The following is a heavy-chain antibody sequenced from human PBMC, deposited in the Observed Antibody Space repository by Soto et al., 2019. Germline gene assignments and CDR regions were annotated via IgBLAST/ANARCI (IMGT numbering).Heavy chain of an antibody. CDR2: ISSSSSTI. D-gene: IGHD6-13*01. V-gene: IGHV3-48*02. CDR3: ASDNAAADYYYGMDV. CDR1: GFTFSSYS. Sequence: GSLSLSCAASGFTFSSYSMNWVRQAPGKGLEWVSYISSSSSTIYYADSVKGRFTISRDNAKNSLYLQMNSLRDEDTAVYFCASDNAAADYYYGMDVWGQGTTVTVSS. J-gene: IGHJ6*02.